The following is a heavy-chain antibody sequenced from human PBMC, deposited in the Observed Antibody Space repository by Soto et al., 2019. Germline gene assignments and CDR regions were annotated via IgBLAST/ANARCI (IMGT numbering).Heavy chain of an antibody. V-gene: IGHV1-18*01. CDR1: GYTFTSYG. Sequence: QVQLVQSGAEVKKPGASVKVSCKASGYTFTSYGITWVRQAPGQGLEWMGWISAYNGNTNYAQKLQGRVTMTTDISTNTAYMELRCVRSDDTAVYYCARVSVTVGLDYYYGIDVWGQGTTVTVAS. J-gene: IGHJ6*02. D-gene: IGHD3-10*01. CDR2: ISAYNGNT. CDR3: ARVSVTVGLDYYYGIDV.